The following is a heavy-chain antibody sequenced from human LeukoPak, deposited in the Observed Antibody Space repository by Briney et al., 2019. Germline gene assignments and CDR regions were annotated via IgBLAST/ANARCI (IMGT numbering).Heavy chain of an antibody. V-gene: IGHV3-7*03. CDR1: GFTFSSYS. CDR3: ARAKSRQQLVLTFDY. D-gene: IGHD6-13*01. CDR2: IKQDGSEK. Sequence: GGSLRLSCAASGFTFSSYSMNWVRQAPGKGLEWVANIKQDGSEKYYVDSVKGRFTISRDNAKNSLYLQMNSLRAEDTAVYYCARAKSRQQLVLTFDYWGQGTLVTVSS. J-gene: IGHJ4*02.